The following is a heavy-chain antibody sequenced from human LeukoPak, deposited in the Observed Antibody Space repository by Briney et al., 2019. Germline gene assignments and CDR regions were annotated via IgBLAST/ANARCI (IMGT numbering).Heavy chain of an antibody. J-gene: IGHJ4*02. CDR1: GFTFSIYD. CDR2: ISRNSGDYT. D-gene: IGHD2-2*02. V-gene: IGHV3-NL1*01. Sequence: GGSLRLSCEASGFTFSIYDMYWVRQAPGKGLECVASISRNSGDYTLYAASVKGRFTISRDNSKNTLYLQMNSLRAEDTAVYYCARGGIVVVPAAITPWGDRVIFDYWGQGTLVTVSS. CDR3: ARGGIVVVPAAITPWGDRVIFDY.